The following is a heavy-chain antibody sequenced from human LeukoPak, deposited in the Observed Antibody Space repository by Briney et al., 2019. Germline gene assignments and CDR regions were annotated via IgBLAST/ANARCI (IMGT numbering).Heavy chain of an antibody. V-gene: IGHV1-18*01. J-gene: IGHJ5*02. CDR2: ISAYNGNT. CDR3: ARAKYYYDSSGYFVPNWFDP. Sequence: ASVKVSCKASGYTFTSYGISWVRQAPGQGLEWMGWISAYNGNTNYAQKLQGRVTMTTDTSTSTAYMELGSLRSDDTAVYYCARAKYYYDSSGYFVPNWFDPWGQGTLVTVSS. CDR1: GYTFTSYG. D-gene: IGHD3-22*01.